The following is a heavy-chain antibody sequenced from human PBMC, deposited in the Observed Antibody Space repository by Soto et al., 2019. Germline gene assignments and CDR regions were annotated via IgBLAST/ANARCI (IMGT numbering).Heavy chain of an antibody. CDR1: GGSISSGGYY. J-gene: IGHJ4*02. CDR3: ARSPGELSVLLDY. CDR2: IYYSGIT. Sequence: PSETLSLTCTVSGGSISSGGYYWSWIRQQPGEGKEWIGYIYYSGITYYNPSLKRRVTISVDTSKNQFALKPISVTAADTAVYYCARSPGELSVLLDYWGQGTLVTVSS. D-gene: IGHD3-16*02. V-gene: IGHV4-31*03.